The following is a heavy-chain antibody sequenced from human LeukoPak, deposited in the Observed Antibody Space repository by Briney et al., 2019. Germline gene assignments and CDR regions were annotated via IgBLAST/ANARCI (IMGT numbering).Heavy chain of an antibody. CDR3: ARGMAAAAVTKFDY. J-gene: IGHJ4*02. D-gene: IGHD6-13*01. V-gene: IGHV5-51*01. CDR2: IYPGDFDT. Sequence: GESLKISCKGSGYSFTNYWIGWVRQMPGKGLEWMGIIYPGDFDTRYSPSFQGQVTISADKSINTAYLQWSSLKASDTAMYYCARGMAAAAVTKFDYWGQGTLVTVSS. CDR1: GYSFTNYW.